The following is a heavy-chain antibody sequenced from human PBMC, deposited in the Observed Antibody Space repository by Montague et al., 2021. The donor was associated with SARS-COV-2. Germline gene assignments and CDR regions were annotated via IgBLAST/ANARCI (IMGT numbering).Heavy chain of an antibody. CDR2: IYRSGSP. CDR3: ARGVDTGVVTVTGGFDS. J-gene: IGHJ4*02. Sequence: TLSLTCTVSGGSISRGYYYWSRIRLPAGKGLEWIGRIYRSGSPNYNPSLESRVVLSVDTSRNQFSMKMTSVTAADTAMYYCARGVDTGVVTVTGGFDSGGQGTLVIVSS. CDR1: GGSISRGYYY. D-gene: IGHD5-18*01. V-gene: IGHV4-61*02.